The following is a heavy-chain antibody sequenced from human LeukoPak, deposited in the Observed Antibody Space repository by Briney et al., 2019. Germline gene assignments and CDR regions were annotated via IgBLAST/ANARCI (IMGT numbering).Heavy chain of an antibody. D-gene: IGHD6-19*01. J-gene: IGHJ5*02. V-gene: IGHV1-69*06. CDR3: ARDRYSSGWYNWFDP. Sequence: SVKVSCKASGGTFSSYAISWVRQAPGRGLEWMGGIIPIFGTANYAQKFQGRVTITADKSTSTAYMELSSLRSEDTAVYYCARDRYSSGWYNWFDPWGQGTLVTVSS. CDR1: GGTFSSYA. CDR2: IIPIFGTA.